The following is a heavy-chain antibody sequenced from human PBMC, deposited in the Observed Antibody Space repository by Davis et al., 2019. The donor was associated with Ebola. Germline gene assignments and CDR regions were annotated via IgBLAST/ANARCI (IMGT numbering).Heavy chain of an antibody. CDR2: SYSAGST. D-gene: IGHD4-17*01. CDR1: GFVVSSEY. Sequence: PGGSLRLSCAASGFVVSSEYMSWVRQAPGKGLEWVSISYSAGSTYYPDSVKDRFTISRDNSKNIFYLQMNSLRDEDTAVYYCARVSDYGDSRGAFDIWGQGTVVTVSS. CDR3: ARVSDYGDSRGAFDI. J-gene: IGHJ3*02. V-gene: IGHV3-66*01.